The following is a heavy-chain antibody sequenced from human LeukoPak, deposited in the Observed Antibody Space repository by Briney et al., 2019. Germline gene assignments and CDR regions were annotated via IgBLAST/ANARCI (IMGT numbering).Heavy chain of an antibody. Sequence: SVKVSCKASGGTFSSYAISWVRQAPGQGLEWMGGIIPIFGTTNYAQKFQGRVTITTDESTSTAYMELSSLRSEDTAVYYCARGIQDTAMVTHPYYYYMDVWGKGTTVTVSS. CDR2: IIPIFGTT. CDR1: GGTFSSYA. CDR3: ARGIQDTAMVTHPYYYYMDV. J-gene: IGHJ6*03. V-gene: IGHV1-69*05. D-gene: IGHD5-18*01.